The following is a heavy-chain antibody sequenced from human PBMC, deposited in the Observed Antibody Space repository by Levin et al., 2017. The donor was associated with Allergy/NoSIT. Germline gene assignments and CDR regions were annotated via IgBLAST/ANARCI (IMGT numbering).Heavy chain of an antibody. J-gene: IGHJ4*02. CDR2: ISTTSTYK. D-gene: IGHD2-21*02. Sequence: GESLKISCAASGFTFSDYYMSWIRQAPGKGLEWVSYISTTSTYKNYADSVKGRFTISRDNAKNSLYLQINSLRAEDTAVYYCARVSLEVTAKTPDYWGQGTLVTVSS. CDR1: GFTFSDYY. CDR3: ARVSLEVTAKTPDY. V-gene: IGHV3-11*05.